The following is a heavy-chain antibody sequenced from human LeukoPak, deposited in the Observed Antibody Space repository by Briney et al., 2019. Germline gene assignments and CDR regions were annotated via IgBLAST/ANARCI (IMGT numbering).Heavy chain of an antibody. Sequence: SVKVSRKASGGTFSSYTISWVRQAPGQGLEWMGRIIPILGIANYAQKFQGRVTITADKSTSTAYMELSSLRSEDTAVYYCATTDTATQTDYYGMDVWGQGTTVTVSS. CDR3: ATTDTATQTDYYGMDV. V-gene: IGHV1-69*02. J-gene: IGHJ6*02. CDR2: IIPILGIA. D-gene: IGHD5-18*01. CDR1: GGTFSSYT.